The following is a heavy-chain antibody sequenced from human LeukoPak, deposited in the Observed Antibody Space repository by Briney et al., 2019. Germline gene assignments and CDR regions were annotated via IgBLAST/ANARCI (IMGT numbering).Heavy chain of an antibody. CDR3: AKDPGGFVVTPIRYFQH. D-gene: IGHD2-15*01. V-gene: IGHV3-23*01. CDR1: GFTFSSYA. Sequence: AGSLRLSCAASGFTFSSYAMNWVRQTPGKRPQWVSAISGSGDTAYYADSVKGRFTISRDNSKNTLYLQMNSLRAEDTAVYYCAKDPGGFVVTPIRYFQHWGQGALVTVSS. CDR2: ISGSGDTA. J-gene: IGHJ1*01.